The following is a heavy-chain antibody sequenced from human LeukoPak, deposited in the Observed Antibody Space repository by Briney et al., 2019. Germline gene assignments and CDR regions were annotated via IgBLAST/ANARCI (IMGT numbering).Heavy chain of an antibody. V-gene: IGHV3-30*18. CDR1: GFTFSVYG. J-gene: IGHJ6*02. CDR3: AKAGYSSGWTRYYGMDV. CDR2: ISYDGTDK. D-gene: IGHD6-19*01. Sequence: GGSLRLSCAASGFTFSVYGMNWVRQPPGKGLEWVALISYDGTDKYHVDSVKGRFTISRDNSNNTLYLQMNSLRPDDTAVYYCAKAGYSSGWTRYYGMDVWGQGTTVAVSS.